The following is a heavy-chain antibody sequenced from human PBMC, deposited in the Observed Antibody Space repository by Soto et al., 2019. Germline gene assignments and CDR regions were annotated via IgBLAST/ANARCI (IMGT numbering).Heavy chain of an antibody. V-gene: IGHV4-4*07. CDR1: GGSLNTFY. D-gene: IGHD5-12*01. CDR2: IFSSGST. J-gene: IGHJ4*02. CDR3: AREGSYSAYNFAHGIQLWSFDF. Sequence: PSETLSLTCTVSGGSLNTFYWSWVRQPAGKGLEWIGRIFSSGSTSFNPSLESRVAMSVDTSKNHFSLNLSSVTAAHMAFYYCAREGSYSAYNFAHGIQLWSFDFWGQGALVTVSS.